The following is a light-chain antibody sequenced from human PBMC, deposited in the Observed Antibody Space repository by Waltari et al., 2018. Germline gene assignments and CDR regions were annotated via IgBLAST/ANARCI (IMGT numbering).Light chain of an antibody. CDR2: WAS. J-gene: IGKJ1*01. CDR1: QSVLYSSNNTNY. V-gene: IGKV4-1*01. Sequence: DIVMTQSPDSLAVSLGERATINCKSSQSVLYSSNNTNYLGWYQHKPGQPPKLLIYWASTRESGLPDRFSGSGSGTDLTLTISRLQAEDVAVYYCQQYYTSPRTFGQGTKVEIK. CDR3: QQYYTSPRT.